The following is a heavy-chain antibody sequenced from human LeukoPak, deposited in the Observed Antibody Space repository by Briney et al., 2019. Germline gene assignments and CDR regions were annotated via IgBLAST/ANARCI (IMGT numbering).Heavy chain of an antibody. J-gene: IGHJ4*02. CDR2: INPSGGST. CDR3: ARGGNSGSYGPFFDY. D-gene: IGHD1-26*01. Sequence: GASVKVSCKASGYTFTSYYMHWVRQAPGQGLEWMGIINPSGGSTSYAQKFQGRVTMTRDTSTSTVYTELSSLRSEDTAVYYCARGGNSGSYGPFFDYWGQGTLVTVSS. V-gene: IGHV1-46*01. CDR1: GYTFTSYY.